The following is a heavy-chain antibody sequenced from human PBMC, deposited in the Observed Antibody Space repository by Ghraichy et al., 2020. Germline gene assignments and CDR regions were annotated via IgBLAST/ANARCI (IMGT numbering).Heavy chain of an antibody. V-gene: IGHV2-5*01. CDR1: GFSLSTSGVG. CDR3: AHRLGYCSSTSCYVWFDP. D-gene: IGHD2-2*01. J-gene: IGHJ5*02. CDR2: IYWNDDK. Sequence: SGPTLVKPTQTLTLTCTFSGFSLSTSGVGVGWIRQPPGKALEWLALIYWNDDKRYSPSLKSRLTITKDTSKNQVVLTMTNMDPVDTATYYCAHRLGYCSSTSCYVWFDPWGQGTLVTVSS.